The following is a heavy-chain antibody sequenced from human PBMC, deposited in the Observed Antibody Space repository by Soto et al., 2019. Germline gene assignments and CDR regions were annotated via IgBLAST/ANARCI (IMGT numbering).Heavy chain of an antibody. CDR2: ISWNSGSI. V-gene: IGHV3-9*01. Sequence: PGGSLRLSCVASGFTFDDYAMHWVRQAPGKGLEWVSGISWNSGSIGYADSVKGRFTISRDNAKNSLYLQMNSLRAEDTALYYCAKDIGDIVATILFDYRGQGTPVTVSS. D-gene: IGHD5-12*01. CDR3: AKDIGDIVATILFDY. J-gene: IGHJ4*02. CDR1: GFTFDDYA.